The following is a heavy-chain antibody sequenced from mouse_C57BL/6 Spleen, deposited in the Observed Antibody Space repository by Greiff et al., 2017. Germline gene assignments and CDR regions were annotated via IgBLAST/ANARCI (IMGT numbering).Heavy chain of an antibody. J-gene: IGHJ2*01. CDR2: IDPANGNT. Sequence: EVQLQQSVAELVRPGASVKLSCTASGFTIKNSYMHWVKQRPEQGLEWIGRIDPANGNTKYAPKFQGKATVTVDTSSNTAYLQLSSLTSEYAAIYYCARESPYDKGFDYWGQGTTLTVSS. V-gene: IGHV14-3*01. D-gene: IGHD2-3*01. CDR3: ARESPYDKGFDY. CDR1: GFTIKNSY.